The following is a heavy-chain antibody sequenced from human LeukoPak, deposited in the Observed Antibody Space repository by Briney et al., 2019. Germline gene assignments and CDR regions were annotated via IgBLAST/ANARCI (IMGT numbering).Heavy chain of an antibody. Sequence: GGSLRLSCAASGFTFSSYSMNWVRQAPGKGLEWVSYISSSSSTIYYADSVKGRFTISRDNAKNPLYLQMNSLRAGDTAVYYCARGRDYFDYWGQGMLVTVSS. CDR3: ARGRDYFDY. CDR1: GFTFSSYS. J-gene: IGHJ4*02. V-gene: IGHV3-48*01. CDR2: ISSSSSTI.